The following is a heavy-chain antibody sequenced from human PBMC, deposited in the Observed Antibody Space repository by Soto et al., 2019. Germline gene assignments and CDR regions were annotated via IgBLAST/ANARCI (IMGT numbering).Heavy chain of an antibody. Sequence: ETLSLTCTVSGGFISSYYWSWIRQPPGKELEWIGYIYYSGSTNYNPSLKSRVTISVDTSKNQFSLKLSSVTAADTAVYYCARDRQYCSGGSCHYMDVWGKGTTVTAP. J-gene: IGHJ6*03. CDR3: ARDRQYCSGGSCHYMDV. CDR2: IYYSGST. CDR1: GGFISSYY. V-gene: IGHV4-59*01. D-gene: IGHD2-15*01.